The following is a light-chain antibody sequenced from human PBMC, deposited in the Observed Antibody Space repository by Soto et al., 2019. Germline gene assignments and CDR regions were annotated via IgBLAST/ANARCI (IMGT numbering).Light chain of an antibody. V-gene: IGLV1-44*01. J-gene: IGLJ1*01. Sequence: QSVLTQPPSASGTPGQRVTISCSGGSSNIESNTVNWYRQLPGAAPTLLIYSNNQRPSGVPDRFSGSKSGTSGSLTISGLQSEDEADYYCVAWDDSLNGYVLGAWTKVTVL. CDR1: SSNIESNT. CDR3: VAWDDSLNGYV. CDR2: SNN.